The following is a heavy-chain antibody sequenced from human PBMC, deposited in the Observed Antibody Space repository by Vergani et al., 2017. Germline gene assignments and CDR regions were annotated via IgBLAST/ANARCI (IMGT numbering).Heavy chain of an antibody. D-gene: IGHD6-6*01. Sequence: QVQLQESGPGLVKPSETLSLTCTVSGGSISSYYWSWIRQHPGKGLEWIGYIYYSGSTYYNPSLKSRVTISVDTSKNQFSLKLSSVTAADTAVYYCARDGLDSSSSGLKDYYYYMDVWGKGTTVTVSS. J-gene: IGHJ6*03. V-gene: IGHV4-59*06. CDR3: ARDGLDSSSSGLKDYYYYMDV. CDR2: IYYSGST. CDR1: GGSISSYY.